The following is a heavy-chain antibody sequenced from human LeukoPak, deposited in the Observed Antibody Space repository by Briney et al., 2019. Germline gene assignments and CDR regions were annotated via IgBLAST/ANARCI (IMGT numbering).Heavy chain of an antibody. CDR3: ARDFGYYYDSSGYQEVPFDY. CDR2: ISAYNGNT. CDR1: GYTFTGYY. J-gene: IGHJ4*02. Sequence: ASVKVSCKASGYTFTGYYIHWVRQAPGQGLEWMGWISAYNGNTNYAQKLQGRVTMTTDTSTSTAYMELRSLRSDDTAVYYCARDFGYYYDSSGYQEVPFDYWGQGTLVTVSS. V-gene: IGHV1-18*04. D-gene: IGHD3-22*01.